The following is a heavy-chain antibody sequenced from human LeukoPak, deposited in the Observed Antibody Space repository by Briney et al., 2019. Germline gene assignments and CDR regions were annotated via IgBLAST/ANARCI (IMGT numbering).Heavy chain of an antibody. CDR3: ARDGVYCSGGSCFYSHAFDI. V-gene: IGHV3-30*02. CDR1: GFTFSNFG. J-gene: IGHJ3*02. CDR2: IRYDGSNK. D-gene: IGHD2-15*01. Sequence: PGGSLRLSCAASGFTFSNFGMHWVRQAPGKGLEWVAFIRYDGSNKYYADSVKGRFTISRDNSKNTLYLQMNSLRAEDTAVYYCARDGVYCSGGSCFYSHAFDIWGQGTMVTVSS.